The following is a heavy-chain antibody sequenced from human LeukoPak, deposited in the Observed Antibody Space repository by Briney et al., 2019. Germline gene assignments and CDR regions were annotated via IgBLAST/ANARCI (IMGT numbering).Heavy chain of an antibody. CDR3: AKISYAHPYFDY. V-gene: IGHV1-2*02. J-gene: IGHJ4*02. D-gene: IGHD2-2*01. Sequence: ASVKVSCKASGYTFTDYYIYWVRQAPGQGLEWMGWINPNSGGINYAQEFQGRVTMTRDTSISTAYMELSRLRSDDTAVYYCAKISYAHPYFDYWGQGTLVTVSS. CDR2: INPNSGGI. CDR1: GYTFTDYY.